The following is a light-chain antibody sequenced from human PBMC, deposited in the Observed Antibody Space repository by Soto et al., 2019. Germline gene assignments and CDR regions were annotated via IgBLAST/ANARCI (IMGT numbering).Light chain of an antibody. CDR2: EVS. V-gene: IGLV2-8*01. Sequence: QSALTQPPSASGSPGQSVTISCTGTSSDVGGYNYVSWYQQHPGKAPKLMISEVSKRPSGVTDRFSGSKSGNTASLTVSGLQADDEADYYCSSYAGSNNVLFGGGTKVTVL. CDR1: SSDVGGYNY. CDR3: SSYAGSNNVL. J-gene: IGLJ2*01.